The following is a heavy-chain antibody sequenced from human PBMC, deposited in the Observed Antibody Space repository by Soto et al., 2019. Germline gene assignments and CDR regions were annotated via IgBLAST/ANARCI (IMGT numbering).Heavy chain of an antibody. CDR3: AKDRSGWYLVTPFDY. J-gene: IGHJ4*02. CDR2: ISGSGGST. CDR1: GFTFSSYA. Sequence: GGSLRLSCAASGFTFSSYAMSWVRQAPGKGLEWVSAISGSGGSTYYADSVKGRFTISRDNSKNTLYLQMNSLRAEDTAVYYCAKDRSGWYLVTPFDYRCQGTLVTVSS. V-gene: IGHV3-23*01. D-gene: IGHD6-19*01.